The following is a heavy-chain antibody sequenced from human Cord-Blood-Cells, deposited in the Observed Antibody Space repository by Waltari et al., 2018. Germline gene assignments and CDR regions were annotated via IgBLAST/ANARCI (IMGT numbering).Heavy chain of an antibody. D-gene: IGHD1-26*01. J-gene: IGHJ4*02. CDR2: INPNKGGT. Sequence: QVQLVQSGAEVKKPGASVKVSCKASGYTFTGCYMHWVRQAPGQGLEWMGWINPNKGGTNYAQRLQGRVTMTRDTSISTAYMEVGRLRSDDTAVYYCARGPRSKVGATDYWGQGTLVTVSS. CDR1: GYTFTGCY. V-gene: IGHV1-2*02. CDR3: ARGPRSKVGATDY.